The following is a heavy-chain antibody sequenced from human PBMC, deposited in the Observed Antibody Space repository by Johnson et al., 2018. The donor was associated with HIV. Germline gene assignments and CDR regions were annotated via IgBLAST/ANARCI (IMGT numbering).Heavy chain of an antibody. J-gene: IGHJ3*02. V-gene: IGHV3-20*04. D-gene: IGHD3-22*01. Sequence: VQLVESGGGVVQPGRSLRLSCAASGFTFDDYAMHWVRQAPGKGLEWVSGINWNGGRTSYADSVQGRFTISRDNAKRSLYMQMNSLRAEDTALYYCARVIGLGYYDSTANAFDIWVQGTMVTVSS. CDR1: GFTFDDYA. CDR3: ARVIGLGYYDSTANAFDI. CDR2: INWNGGRT.